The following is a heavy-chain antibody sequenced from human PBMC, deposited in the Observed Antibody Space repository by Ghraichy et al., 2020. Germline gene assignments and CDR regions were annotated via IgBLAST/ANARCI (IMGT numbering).Heavy chain of an antibody. J-gene: IGHJ4*02. Sequence: SQTLSLTCVISGDCVSSNSAAWNWIRQSPSRGLEWLGRTCYTSAWYNEFAPSVTIRIILNSDTSKNHFSLQLNSVTPDDTAVYYCARDIRGDGAYDLDYWGQGTLVTVSS. V-gene: IGHV6-1*01. D-gene: IGHD3-10*01. CDR1: GDCVSSNSAA. CDR3: ARDIRGDGAYDLDY. CDR2: TCYTSAWYN.